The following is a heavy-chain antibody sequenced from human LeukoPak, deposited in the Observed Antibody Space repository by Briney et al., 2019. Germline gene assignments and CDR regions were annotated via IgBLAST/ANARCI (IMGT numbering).Heavy chain of an antibody. V-gene: IGHV4-59*01. J-gene: IGHJ5*02. D-gene: IGHD3-22*01. CDR3: ARVTDSSGSFDP. Sequence: SETLSLTCTVSGGSLSSYYWSWVRQPPGKGLEWIGDIYYSGSTNYNPSLKSRVTISVDTSKNQFSLKLSSVTAADTAVYYCARVTDSSGSFDPWGQGTLVTVSS. CDR2: IYYSGST. CDR1: GGSLSSYY.